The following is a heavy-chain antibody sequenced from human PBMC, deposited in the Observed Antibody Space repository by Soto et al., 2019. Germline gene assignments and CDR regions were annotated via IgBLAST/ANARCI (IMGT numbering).Heavy chain of an antibody. CDR1: GGTFSSYA. D-gene: IGHD2-15*01. Sequence: QVQLVQSGAEVKKPGSSVTVSCKASGGTFSSYAISWVRQAPGQGLEWMGGIIPIFGTANYAQKFQGRVTITADKSTSTAYMELSSLRSEDTAVYYCARDRGRGRDLGDAFDIWGQGTMVTVSS. J-gene: IGHJ3*02. CDR3: ARDRGRGRDLGDAFDI. V-gene: IGHV1-69*06. CDR2: IIPIFGTA.